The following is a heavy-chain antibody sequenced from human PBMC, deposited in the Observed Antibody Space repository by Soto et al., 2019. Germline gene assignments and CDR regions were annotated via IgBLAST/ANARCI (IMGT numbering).Heavy chain of an antibody. CDR3: ARDCSSTSCHPYYGMDV. Sequence: GGSLRLSCAASGFTFSSYSMNWVRQAPGKGLEWVSSISSSSYIYYADSVKGRFTISRVNAKNSLYLQMNSLRAEDTAVYYCARDCSSTSCHPYYGMDVWGQGTTVTASS. J-gene: IGHJ6*02. CDR2: ISSSSYI. D-gene: IGHD2-2*01. CDR1: GFTFSSYS. V-gene: IGHV3-21*01.